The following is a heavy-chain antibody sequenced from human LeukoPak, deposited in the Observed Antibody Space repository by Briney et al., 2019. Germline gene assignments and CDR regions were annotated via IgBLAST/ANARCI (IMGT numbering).Heavy chain of an antibody. D-gene: IGHD1-26*01. J-gene: IGHJ4*02. Sequence: GGSLRLSCAASGFTFSSYSMNWVRQAAGKGLEWVSSISSSSSYIYYADSVKGRFTISRDNAKNSLYLQMYSLRAEDTAVYYCARTGVRGGSYTHDYWGQGTLVTVSS. V-gene: IGHV3-21*01. CDR3: ARTGVRGGSYTHDY. CDR2: ISSSSSYI. CDR1: GFTFSSYS.